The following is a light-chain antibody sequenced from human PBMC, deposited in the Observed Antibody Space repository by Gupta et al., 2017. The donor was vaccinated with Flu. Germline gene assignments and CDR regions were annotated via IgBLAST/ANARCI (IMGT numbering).Light chain of an antibody. Sequence: DIQMTQSPSSLSASVGDRVSITCRASQSISDYVNWYQQKPGKAPNLLIYATSSLQSGVPSRFNGSGSGTEFTLTISSLQPDDFATYYCQQSDSILFTFGHGTKVDIK. CDR1: QSISDY. CDR2: ATS. J-gene: IGKJ3*01. CDR3: QQSDSILFT. V-gene: IGKV1-39*01.